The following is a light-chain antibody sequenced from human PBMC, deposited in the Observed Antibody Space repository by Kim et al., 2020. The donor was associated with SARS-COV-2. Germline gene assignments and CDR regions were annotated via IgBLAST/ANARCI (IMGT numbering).Light chain of an antibody. V-gene: IGKV3-20*01. CDR1: KTVSSTY. Sequence: VVLTQSPGTLSLSPGQRATLSCRASKTVSSTYLAWYQQKPGQAPRLLIYGASSRATGIPDRFSGSGSGTDFTLTISRLEPEDFAVYYCQRYSSSSLTFGQGTRLEIK. CDR3: QRYSSSSLT. CDR2: GAS. J-gene: IGKJ5*01.